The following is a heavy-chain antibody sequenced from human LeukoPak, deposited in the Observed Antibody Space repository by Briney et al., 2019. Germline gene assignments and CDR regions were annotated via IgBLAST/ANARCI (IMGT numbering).Heavy chain of an antibody. V-gene: IGHV3-21*04. J-gene: IGHJ4*02. Sequence: GGSLRLSCAASGFTFSSYSMNWVRQAPGKGLEWVSYISSSSSYIYYADSVKGRFTISRDNSKNTLYLQMNSLRAEDTAVYYCAKDEGYCSSTSCYTDYWGQGTLVTVSS. CDR2: ISSSSSYI. D-gene: IGHD2-2*02. CDR1: GFTFSSYS. CDR3: AKDEGYCSSTSCYTDY.